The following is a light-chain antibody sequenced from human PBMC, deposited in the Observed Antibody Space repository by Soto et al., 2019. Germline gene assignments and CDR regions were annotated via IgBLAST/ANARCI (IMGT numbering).Light chain of an antibody. V-gene: IGKV3-20*01. CDR1: QNVRSSY. CDR3: QQYGDSIT. J-gene: IGKJ4*01. CDR2: AAS. Sequence: LSLSPGERATLSCRASQNVRSSYLAWYQQKPGQAPRLLIYAASTRVTGIADRFSGSGSGTDFTLTISRLEAEDFAVYHCQQYGDSITFGGGTKVDIK.